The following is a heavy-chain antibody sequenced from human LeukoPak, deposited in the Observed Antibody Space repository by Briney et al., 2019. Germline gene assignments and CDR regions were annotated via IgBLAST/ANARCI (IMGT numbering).Heavy chain of an antibody. J-gene: IGHJ4*02. CDR2: IYSDNT. CDR3: ARVYNWNDLHPDY. V-gene: IGHV3-53*01. Sequence: PGGSLRLSCTVSGFTVSSNSMSWVRQAPGKGLEWVSFIYSDNTHYSDSVKGRFTISRDNSKNTLYLQMNSLRAEDTAVYYCARVYNWNDLHPDYWGQGTLVTVSS. CDR1: GFTVSSNS. D-gene: IGHD1-20*01.